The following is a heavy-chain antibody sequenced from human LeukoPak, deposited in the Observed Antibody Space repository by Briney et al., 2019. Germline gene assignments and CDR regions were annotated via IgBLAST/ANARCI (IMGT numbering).Heavy chain of an antibody. CDR2: VKLDGGGK. D-gene: IGHD3-3*01. J-gene: IGHJ4*02. CDR3: ARDQYDTWSRRGNFDS. Sequence: PGGSLRLSCVASGFTFGKYWMNWVRQAPGKGLEWVANVKLDGGGKNYVDSVKGRFTISRDNTKNSLYLQMNSLRAEDTAVFYCARDQYDTWSRRGNFDSWGQGTLIIVSS. V-gene: IGHV3-7*03. CDR1: GFTFGKYW.